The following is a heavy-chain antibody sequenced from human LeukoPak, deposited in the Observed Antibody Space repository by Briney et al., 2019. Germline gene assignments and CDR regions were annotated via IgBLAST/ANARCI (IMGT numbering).Heavy chain of an antibody. CDR1: GFTFSTYA. CDR3: ARETPRRGETRDGYR. J-gene: IGHJ4*02. Sequence: GGSLRLPCVASGFTFSTYAMHWVRQAPGKGLEWVTLISYDGSDKTYADSVRGRFTISRDNPKNLLFLQINSLRVEDTAVYYCARETPRRGETRDGYRWGQGTLVTVSS. D-gene: IGHD5-24*01. CDR2: ISYDGSDK. V-gene: IGHV3-30*04.